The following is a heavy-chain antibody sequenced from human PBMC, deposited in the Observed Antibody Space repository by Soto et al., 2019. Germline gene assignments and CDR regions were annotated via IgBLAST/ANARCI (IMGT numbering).Heavy chain of an antibody. D-gene: IGHD6-13*01. J-gene: IGHJ5*02. CDR3: ARDFCSWVWVDP. CDR1: GFTFSDYY. CDR2: ISSSGSTI. V-gene: IGHV3-11*01. Sequence: QVQLVESGGGLVKPGGSLRLSCAASGFTFSDYYMSWIRQAPGKGLEWVSYISSSGSTIYYADSVKGRFTISRDNAKNSRYRQMNSLRAEDTAGDYCARDFCSWVWVDPWGQGTLVTVSS.